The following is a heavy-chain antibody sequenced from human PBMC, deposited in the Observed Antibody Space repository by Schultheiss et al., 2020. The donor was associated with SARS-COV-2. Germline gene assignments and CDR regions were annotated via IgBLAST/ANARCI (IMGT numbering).Heavy chain of an antibody. CDR2: ISGSGGST. CDR3: AKVRARGGYSGYDTFDY. V-gene: IGHV3-23*01. D-gene: IGHD5-12*01. J-gene: IGHJ4*02. Sequence: GGSLRLSCAASGFTFSSYAMSWVRQAPGKGLEWVSAISGSGGSTYYADSVKGRFTISRDNSKNTLYLQMNSLRAEDTAVYYCAKVRARGGYSGYDTFDYWGQGTLVTVSS. CDR1: GFTFSSYA.